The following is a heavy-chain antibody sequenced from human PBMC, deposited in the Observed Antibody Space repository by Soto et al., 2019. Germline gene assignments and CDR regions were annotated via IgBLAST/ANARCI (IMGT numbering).Heavy chain of an antibody. CDR1: GYSFNTYG. CDR2: INTHSGNP. J-gene: IGHJ4*01. D-gene: IGHD2-21*02. CDR3: AMKDCFDDFYYFVN. Sequence: ASVKVSCKASGYSFNTYGINWVRQAPGQGLEWMGWINTHSGNPSYAQKFQGRVTMTTDTSTGTAYMEVRSLTSDDTAVYFCAMKDCFDDFYYFVNCGHGILVTVSS. V-gene: IGHV1-18*01.